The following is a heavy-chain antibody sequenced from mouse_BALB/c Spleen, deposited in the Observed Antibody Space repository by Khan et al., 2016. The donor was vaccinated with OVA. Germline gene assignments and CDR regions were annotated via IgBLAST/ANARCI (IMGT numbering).Heavy chain of an antibody. Sequence: QVQLKESGAELARPGASVKLSCKASGYTFTNYNIHWVKQRPGQGLEWIGEIYPGSNNTYYNEKFKGKATLTADKSSSTAYMQLSSLTSEDSAVYCSEREWGAWFPYWGQGTLVTVSA. CDR1: GYTFTNYN. CDR2: IYPGSNNT. V-gene: IGHV1-77*01. CDR3: EREWGAWFPY. J-gene: IGHJ3*01.